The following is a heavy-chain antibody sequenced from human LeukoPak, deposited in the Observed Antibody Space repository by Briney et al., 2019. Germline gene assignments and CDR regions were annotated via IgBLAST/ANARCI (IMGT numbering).Heavy chain of an antibody. CDR1: GFIFSSYS. Sequence: GGSLRLSCAASGFIFSSYSMNWVRQAPGKALEWVSYISSSSSTVYYADSVKGRFTISRDNAENSLFLQMNSLRVEDTAVYYCARGRIAKIVVVHSFSYGMDVWGQGTTVTVSS. J-gene: IGHJ6*02. CDR3: ARGRIAKIVVVHSFSYGMDV. CDR2: ISSSSSTV. D-gene: IGHD3-22*01. V-gene: IGHV3-48*04.